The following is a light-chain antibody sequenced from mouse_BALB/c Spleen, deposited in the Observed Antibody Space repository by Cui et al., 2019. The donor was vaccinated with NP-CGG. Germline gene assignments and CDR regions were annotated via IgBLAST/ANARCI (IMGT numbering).Light chain of an antibody. CDR3: ALWYSNHWV. Sequence: QAFVTQESAPTTSPGETVTLTCRSSTGAVTTSNYANWVQEKPDHLFTGLIGGTNNRAPGVPARFSGSLIGDKAALTITGAQPEDEAIYFCALWYSNHWVFGGGTKLTVL. V-gene: IGLV1*01. CDR1: TGAVTTSNY. CDR2: GTN. J-gene: IGLJ1*01.